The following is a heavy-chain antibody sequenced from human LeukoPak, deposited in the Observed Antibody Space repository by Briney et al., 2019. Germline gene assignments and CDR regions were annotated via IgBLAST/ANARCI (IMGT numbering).Heavy chain of an antibody. Sequence: TLSLTCAVSGGSISSGDYYWSWMRQPPGQGLEWIVYIYYSGSTYYNPSLKSRVTISVDTSKNQFSLKLSSVTAADTAVYYCARDLPYYDSSGSDYWGQGTLVTVSS. CDR2: IYYSGST. J-gene: IGHJ4*02. CDR3: ARDLPYYDSSGSDY. V-gene: IGHV4-30-4*01. D-gene: IGHD3-22*01. CDR1: GGSISSGDYY.